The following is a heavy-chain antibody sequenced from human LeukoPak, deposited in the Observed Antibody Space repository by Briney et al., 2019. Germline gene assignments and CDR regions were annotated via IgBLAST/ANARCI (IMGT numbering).Heavy chain of an antibody. J-gene: IGHJ6*02. CDR1: GFTFSSYS. Sequence: GGSLRLSCAASGFTFSSYSMNWVRQAPGKGLEWVSSISSSSSYIYYADSVKGRFTISRDNAKNSLYLQMNSLRAEDTAVYYCARTGIAVAGDHYYYGMDVWGQGTTVTVSS. CDR3: ARTGIAVAGDHYYYGMDV. CDR2: ISSSSSYI. V-gene: IGHV3-21*01. D-gene: IGHD6-19*01.